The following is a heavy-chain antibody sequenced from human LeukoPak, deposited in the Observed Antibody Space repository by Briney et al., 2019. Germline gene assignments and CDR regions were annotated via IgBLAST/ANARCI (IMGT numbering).Heavy chain of an antibody. CDR1: GGSISSYY. CDR3: AGGYSYGWTTFDY. V-gene: IGHV4-59*01. CDR2: IYYSGST. J-gene: IGHJ4*02. Sequence: SETLSLTCTVSGGSISSYYWSWIRQPPGKGLEWIGYIYYSGSTNYNPSLKSRVTISVDTSKNQFSLKLSSVTAADTAVYYCAGGYSYGWTTFDYWGQGTLVTVSS. D-gene: IGHD5-18*01.